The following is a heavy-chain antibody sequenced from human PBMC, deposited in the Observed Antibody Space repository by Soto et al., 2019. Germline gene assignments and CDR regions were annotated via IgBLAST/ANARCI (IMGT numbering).Heavy chain of an antibody. V-gene: IGHV4-59*01. CDR1: GGSISSYY. J-gene: IGHJ6*03. CDR2: IYYSGST. CDR3: ARGREERLYYYYYYMAV. D-gene: IGHD1-1*01. Sequence: SETLSLTCTVSGGSISSYYWSWIRQPPGKGLEWIGYIYYSGSTNYNPSLKSRVTISVDTSKNQFSLKLSSVTAADTAVYYCARGREERLYYYYYYMAVWGKGTTVTVSS.